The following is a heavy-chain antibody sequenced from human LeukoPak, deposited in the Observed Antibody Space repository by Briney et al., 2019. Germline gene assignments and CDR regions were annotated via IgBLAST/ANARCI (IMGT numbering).Heavy chain of an antibody. D-gene: IGHD5-24*01. CDR3: ASGRDAYNIGF. CDR2: IKEDGSEK. J-gene: IGHJ4*02. CDR1: GFTFRSNW. V-gene: IGHV3-7*01. Sequence: GGSLRLSCVASGFTFRSNWMSWVRQAPGKGLEWVASIKEDGSEKYYVDSVKGRFTLSRDNAKNSLYLQMNSLRAEDTAVYYCASGRDAYNIGFWGQGTLVTVSS.